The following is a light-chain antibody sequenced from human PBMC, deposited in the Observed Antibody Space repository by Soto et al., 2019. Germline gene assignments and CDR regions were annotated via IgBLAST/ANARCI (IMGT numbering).Light chain of an antibody. V-gene: IGKV3-11*01. J-gene: IGKJ1*01. CDR1: QYINTR. CDR3: QQRSNWSWT. Sequence: EIVLTQSPATLSSFPGDRVTLSCRASQYINTRLAWYQHRPGQAPRLLIYQTSLRAAGIPARFSASGSGTDFTLTISDVQPEDFAVYYCQQRSNWSWTFGQGTKVDIK. CDR2: QTS.